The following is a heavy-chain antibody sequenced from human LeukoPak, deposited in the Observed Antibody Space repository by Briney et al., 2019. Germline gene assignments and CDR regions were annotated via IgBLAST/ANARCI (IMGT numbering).Heavy chain of an antibody. V-gene: IGHV3-21*01. CDR1: GFTFSSYS. CDR2: ISSSSSYI. D-gene: IGHD2-15*01. J-gene: IGHJ6*02. CDR3: ARERPYCSGGSCYLGVWGMDV. Sequence: GGSLRLSCAASGFTFSSYSMNWVCQAPGKGLEWVSSISSSSSYIYYADSVKGRFTISRDNAKNSLYLQMNSLRAEDTAVYYCARERPYCSGGSCYLGVWGMDVWGQGTTVTVSS.